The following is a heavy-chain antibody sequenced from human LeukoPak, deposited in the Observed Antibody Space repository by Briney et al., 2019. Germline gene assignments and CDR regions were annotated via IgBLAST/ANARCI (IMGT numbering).Heavy chain of an antibody. CDR3: AKLHGYNFDY. V-gene: IGHV3-11*04. Sequence: SGGSLRLSCAASGFTFSDYYMSWIRQAPGKGLEWVSYISTSGTTMYYADSVKGRFTISRDNAKNSLYLQMNSLRAEDTAVYYCAKLHGYNFDYWGQGTLDTVSS. CDR2: ISTSGTTM. CDR1: GFTFSDYY. J-gene: IGHJ4*02. D-gene: IGHD5-24*01.